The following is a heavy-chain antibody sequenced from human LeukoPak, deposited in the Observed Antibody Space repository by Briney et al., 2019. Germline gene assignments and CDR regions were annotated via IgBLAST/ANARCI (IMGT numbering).Heavy chain of an antibody. J-gene: IGHJ4*02. CDR2: IKPDGSKN. Sequence: PGRSLRLSCAASGFTFSNYWMNWVRQAPGKGLEWVANIKPDGSKNHYVDSVKGRFNISRDNAKNSLYLQMNSLRAEDTAVYYCARAGREDAYEIGVCYFDFWRRGTLVRVSS. CDR3: ARAGREDAYEIGVCYFDF. V-gene: IGHV3-7*01. CDR1: GFTFSNYW. D-gene: IGHD5-24*01.